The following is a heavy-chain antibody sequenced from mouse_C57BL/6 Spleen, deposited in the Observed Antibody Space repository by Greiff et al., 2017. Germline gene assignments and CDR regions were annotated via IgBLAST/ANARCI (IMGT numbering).Heavy chain of an antibody. V-gene: IGHV5-9-1*02. J-gene: IGHJ4*01. D-gene: IGHD3-3*01. Sequence: EVQVVESGAGLVKPGGSLKLSCAASGFTFSSYAMSWVRQTPEKRLEWVAYISSGGDYIYYADTVKGRFTISRDNARNTLYLQMSSLKSEDTAMYYCTRGGRALYYAMDYWGQGTSVTVSS. CDR1: GFTFSSYA. CDR3: TRGGRALYYAMDY. CDR2: ISSGGDYI.